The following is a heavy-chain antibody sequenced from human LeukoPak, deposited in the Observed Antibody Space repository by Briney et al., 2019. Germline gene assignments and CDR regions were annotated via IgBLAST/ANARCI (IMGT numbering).Heavy chain of an antibody. J-gene: IGHJ3*02. Sequence: AGGSLRLSCAASGFTFREYWMSWVRQAPGKGLEWVANIKSDGSQIYYVASVKGRLTISRDNAKGSLYLQMNSLRVEDTAVYYCARGPLGDAFDIWGQGTMVTVSS. CDR3: ARGPLGDAFDI. V-gene: IGHV3-7*01. CDR2: IKSDGSQI. D-gene: IGHD3-16*01. CDR1: GFTFREYW.